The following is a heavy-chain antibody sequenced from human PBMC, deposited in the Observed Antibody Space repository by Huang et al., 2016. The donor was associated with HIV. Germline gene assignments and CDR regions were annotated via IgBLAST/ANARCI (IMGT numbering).Heavy chain of an antibody. CDR2: ISSSSYI. D-gene: IGHD3-22*01. Sequence: EVQLVESGGNLVKPGGSLRLSCAASGFTFSSYSMNWVRQAPGRGVYVVSSISSSSYIYYADSVKGRFTNARDNAKNSLYLQMSSLRAEDTAVYYCATAPPYYYDSSGYYYGQDYWGQGTLVTVSS. CDR3: ATAPPYYYDSSGYYYGQDY. V-gene: IGHV3-21*01. J-gene: IGHJ4*02. CDR1: GFTFSSYS.